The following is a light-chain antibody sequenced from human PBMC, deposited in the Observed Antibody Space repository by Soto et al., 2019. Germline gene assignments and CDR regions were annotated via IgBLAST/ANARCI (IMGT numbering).Light chain of an antibody. CDR3: AAWDDTLRGVV. J-gene: IGLJ3*02. CDR1: SSNIGNNA. Sequence: QTVVTQPPSASGTPGQRVTISCSGSSSNIGNNAVTWYQQFPGTAPKLLIYSNYERPSGVPDRISGSKFGTSASLAISGLQSEDEADYYCAAWDDTLRGVVFGGGTKLTVL. CDR2: SNY. V-gene: IGLV1-44*01.